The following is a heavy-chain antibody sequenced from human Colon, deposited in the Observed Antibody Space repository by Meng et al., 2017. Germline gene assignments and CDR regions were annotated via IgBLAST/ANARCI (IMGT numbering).Heavy chain of an antibody. V-gene: IGHV4-4*02. J-gene: IGHJ4*02. CDR1: GASVSVNSS. Sequence: QVQLQGSGPGLVKPSETLSLACSVSGASVSVNSSWSWVRQPPGRGLEWIGQIDHRGSAYYRPSLNSRVTMSLDKSRNQFSLRLTSVTAADTAVYYCARHGGYYQDFWGQGTLVTVSS. CDR2: IDHRGSA. D-gene: IGHD4-23*01. CDR3: ARHGGYYQDF.